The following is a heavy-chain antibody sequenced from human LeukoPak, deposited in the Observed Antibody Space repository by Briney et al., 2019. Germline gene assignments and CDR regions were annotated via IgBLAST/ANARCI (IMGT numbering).Heavy chain of an antibody. CDR1: GFTFSNYD. Sequence: PGGSLRLSCAASGFTFSNYDMSWVRQAPGKGLEWVSSISGVGTYYADSVKGRFSISRDNYKNTLYLQMSSLRAEDTAVYYCARDPNGNYVGAFDFQRWGQGTLVTVPS. V-gene: IGHV3-23*01. D-gene: IGHD4-17*01. CDR3: ARDPNGNYVGAFDFQR. J-gene: IGHJ1*01. CDR2: ISGVGT.